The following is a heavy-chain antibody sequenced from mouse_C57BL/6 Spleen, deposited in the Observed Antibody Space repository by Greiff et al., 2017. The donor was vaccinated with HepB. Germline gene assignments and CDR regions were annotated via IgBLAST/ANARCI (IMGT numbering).Heavy chain of an antibody. D-gene: IGHD2-5*01. V-gene: IGHV1-64*01. CDR3: ARSSYYSNYFDY. CDR2: IHPTSGST. J-gene: IGHJ2*01. CDR1: GYTFTSYW. Sequence: QVQLQQPGAELVKPGASVKLSCKASGYTFTSYWMHWVKQRPGQGLEWIGMIHPTSGSTNYNEKFKSKATLTVDKSSSTAYMQLSSLTSEDSAVYYCARSSYYSNYFDYWGQGTTLTVSS.